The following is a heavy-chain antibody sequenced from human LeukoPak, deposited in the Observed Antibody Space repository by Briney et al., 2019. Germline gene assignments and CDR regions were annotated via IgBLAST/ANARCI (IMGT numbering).Heavy chain of an antibody. J-gene: IGHJ6*02. CDR3: ARAKSPRGAETTYYYYGMDV. CDR2: INTNTGNP. CDR1: GYTFTSYA. D-gene: IGHD1-14*01. V-gene: IGHV7-4-1*02. Sequence: ASVKVSCKASGYTFTSYAMNWVRQAPGQGLEWMGWINTNTGNPTYAQGFTGRFVFSLDTSVSTAYLQISSLKAEVTAVYYCARAKSPRGAETTYYYYGMDVWGQGTTVTVSS.